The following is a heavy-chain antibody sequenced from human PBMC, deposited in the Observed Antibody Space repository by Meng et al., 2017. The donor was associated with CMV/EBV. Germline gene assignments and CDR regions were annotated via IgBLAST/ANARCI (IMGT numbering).Heavy chain of an antibody. CDR1: GGSFSGYY. CDR3: ARGKGITIFGVVISTGYYYYGMDV. J-gene: IGHJ6*02. D-gene: IGHD3-3*01. CDR2: INHSGST. V-gene: IGHV4-34*01. Sequence: SETLSLTCAVYGGSFSGYYWSWIRQPPGKGLEWIGEINHSGSTNYNPSLKSRVTISVDTSKNQFSLKLSSVTAADTAVYYCARGKGITIFGVVISTGYYYYGMDVWGQGTTVPSP.